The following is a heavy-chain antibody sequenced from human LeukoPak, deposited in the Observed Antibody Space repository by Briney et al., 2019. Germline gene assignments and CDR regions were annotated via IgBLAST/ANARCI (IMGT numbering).Heavy chain of an antibody. CDR1: GFTFSSYW. Sequence: GGSLRLSCAASGFTFSSYWMSWVRQAPGKGLEWVANIKQDGSAKYYVDSVKGRFTISRDNAKNSLYLQMNSLRAEDTAVYYCARQYCSGGSCLTYFDYWGQGTLVTVSS. V-gene: IGHV3-7*01. J-gene: IGHJ4*02. CDR3: ARQYCSGGSCLTYFDY. CDR2: IKQDGSAK. D-gene: IGHD2-15*01.